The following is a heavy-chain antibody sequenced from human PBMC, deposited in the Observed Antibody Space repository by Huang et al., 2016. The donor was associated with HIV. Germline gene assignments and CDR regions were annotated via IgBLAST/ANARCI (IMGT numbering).Heavy chain of an antibody. D-gene: IGHD2-15*01. CDR1: GFKFSNYW. J-gene: IGHJ3*02. CDR3: ARAGGFEI. V-gene: IGHV3-74*01. Sequence: EEHLVESGGGLVQPGGSLRLACEASGFKFSNYWRQWVRQAPGKGLMWVSRIKSEGRTTDYADSGKGRFTISRDNAKHTLYLQMSSLTAEDTAIYYCARAGGFEIWGQGTVVTVSS. CDR2: IKSEGRTT.